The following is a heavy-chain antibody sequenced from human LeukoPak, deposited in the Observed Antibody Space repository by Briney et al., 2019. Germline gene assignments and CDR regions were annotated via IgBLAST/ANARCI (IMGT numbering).Heavy chain of an antibody. J-gene: IGHJ4*02. CDR3: ARDPAVEMATITNEGSFDY. Sequence: GGSLRLSCAASGFTFSSYWMSWVRQAPGKGLEWLANIKQDGSEKYYVDSVKGRFTISRDNAKNSLYLQMNSLRAEDTAVYYCARDPAVEMATITNEGSFDYWGQGTLVTVSS. V-gene: IGHV3-7*01. CDR2: IKQDGSEK. D-gene: IGHD5-24*01. CDR1: GFTFSSYW.